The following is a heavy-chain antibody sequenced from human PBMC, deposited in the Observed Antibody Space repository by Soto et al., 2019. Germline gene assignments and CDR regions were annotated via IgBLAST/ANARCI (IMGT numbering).Heavy chain of an antibody. J-gene: IGHJ5*02. CDR2: ISSSSSTI. CDR1: GFTFSSYS. CDR3: ARHPERIAEIGGFDP. Sequence: EVQLVESGGGLVQPGGSLRLSCAASGFTFSSYSMNWVRQAPGKGLEWGSDISSSSSTIYYADSVKGRLTISGDNGKNSLYLQMNRLRAEDTAVYYCARHPERIAEIGGFDPWGQGTLVTVSS. V-gene: IGHV3-48*01. D-gene: IGHD6-13*01.